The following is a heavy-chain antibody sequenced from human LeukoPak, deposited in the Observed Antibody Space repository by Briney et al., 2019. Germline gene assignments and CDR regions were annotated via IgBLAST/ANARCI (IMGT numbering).Heavy chain of an antibody. V-gene: IGHV3-30*19. Sequence: PGTSLRLSCAASGFTFRSHGMHWVRQAPGKGLEWVAVISYDGSNKYYADSVKGRFTISRDNSKNTLYLQMNSLRAEDTAVYYCAREAYYDFWSGYYTAWSYYYYGMDVWGQGTTVTVSS. CDR2: ISYDGSNK. J-gene: IGHJ6*02. D-gene: IGHD3-3*01. CDR3: AREAYYDFWSGYYTAWSYYYYGMDV. CDR1: GFTFRSHG.